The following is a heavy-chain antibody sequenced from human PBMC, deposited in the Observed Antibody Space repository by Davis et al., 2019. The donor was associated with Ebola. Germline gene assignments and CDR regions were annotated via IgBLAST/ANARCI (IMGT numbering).Heavy chain of an antibody. CDR1: GGSISSYY. CDR2: IYYSGST. J-gene: IGHJ4*02. CDR3: ARSAWLARGFDY. D-gene: IGHD6-19*01. V-gene: IGHV4-59*01. Sequence: PSETLSLTCTVSGGSISSYYWSWIRQPPGKGLEWIGYIYYSGSTNYNPSLKSRVTISVDTSKNQFSLKLSSVTAADTAVYYCARSAWLARGFDYWGQGTLVTVSS.